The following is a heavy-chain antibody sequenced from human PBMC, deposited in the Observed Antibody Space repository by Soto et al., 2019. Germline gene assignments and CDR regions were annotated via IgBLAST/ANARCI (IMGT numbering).Heavy chain of an antibody. D-gene: IGHD3-16*01. CDR1: GYRFTSYW. CDR3: ARHTYDYDDWNYGMDV. J-gene: IGHJ6*02. V-gene: IGHV5-10-1*01. CDR2: IDPSDSYT. Sequence: PGESLKLSCKGSGYRFTSYWISCVRQMPGKGLECMGRIDPSDSYTNYSPSFQGHVTISADKSISTAYLQWSSLKASDTAMYYCARHTYDYDDWNYGMDVWGQGTTVTVSS.